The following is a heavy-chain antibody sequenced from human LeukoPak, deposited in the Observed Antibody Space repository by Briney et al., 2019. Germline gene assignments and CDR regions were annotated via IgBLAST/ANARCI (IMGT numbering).Heavy chain of an antibody. V-gene: IGHV3-48*03. D-gene: IGHD3-10*02. J-gene: IGHJ4*02. CDR1: GFTFSDYE. CDR3: ARGALHVFDY. CDR2: ISTSGSTT. Sequence: GGSLRLSRAASGFTFSDYEINWVRQAPGKGLEWISCISTSGSTTYYADSVKGRFTISRDNAKNSLFLQMNTLTAEDTAVYYCARGALHVFDYWGQGTPVTVSS.